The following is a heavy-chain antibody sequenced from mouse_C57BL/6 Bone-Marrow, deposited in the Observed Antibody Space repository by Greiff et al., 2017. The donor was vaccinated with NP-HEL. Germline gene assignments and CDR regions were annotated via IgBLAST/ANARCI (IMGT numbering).Heavy chain of an antibody. Sequence: QVQLQQPGAELVRPGSSVKLSCKASGYTFTSYWMDWVKQRPGQGLEWIGNIYPSDSETHYNQKFKDKATLTVDKSSSTAYMQLSSLTSEDSAVYYCARWGYGSSLWYFDVWGTGTTVTVSS. CDR2: IYPSDSET. CDR1: GYTFTSYW. V-gene: IGHV1-61*01. CDR3: ARWGYGSSLWYFDV. J-gene: IGHJ1*03. D-gene: IGHD1-1*01.